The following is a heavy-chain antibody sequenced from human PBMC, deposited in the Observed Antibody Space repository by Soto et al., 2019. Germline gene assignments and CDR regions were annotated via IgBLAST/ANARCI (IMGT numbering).Heavy chain of an antibody. CDR1: GGSISSSSYY. Sequence: PSETLSLTCTVSGGSISSSSYYWVWIRQPPGKGLEWIGSIYYSGTTYYNPSLKSRVTISVDTSKNQFSLKLRSVTAADTAVYYWARQSSYYLGSVGCLDPWGQGTMVTVYS. D-gene: IGHD1-26*01. V-gene: IGHV4-39*01. CDR2: IYYSGTT. CDR3: ARQSSYYLGSVGCLDP. J-gene: IGHJ5*02.